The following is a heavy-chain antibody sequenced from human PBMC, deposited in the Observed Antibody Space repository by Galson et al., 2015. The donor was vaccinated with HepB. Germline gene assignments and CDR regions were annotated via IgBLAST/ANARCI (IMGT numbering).Heavy chain of an antibody. V-gene: IGHV1-18*01. J-gene: IGHJ5*02. CDR1: GYTFSSYS. Sequence: SVKASCKASGYTFSSYSITWVRQAPGQGLEWVAWISPYNRDTNYARKLQGRVTMTTDTSTNTAYMELRILRSDDTAVYYCASGALVVVVNATQNNWFDPWGQGTPVTVSS. D-gene: IGHD2-15*01. CDR2: ISPYNRDT. CDR3: ASGALVVVVNATQNNWFDP.